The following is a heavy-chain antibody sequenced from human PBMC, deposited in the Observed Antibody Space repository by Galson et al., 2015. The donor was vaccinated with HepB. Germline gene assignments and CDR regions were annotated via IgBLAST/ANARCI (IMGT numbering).Heavy chain of an antibody. V-gene: IGHV3-49*03. Sequence: SLRLSCAASGFTFGDYAMSWFRQAPGKGLEWVGFIRSNAYGGTTEYAASVKGRFTMSRDDSKSIAYLQMNSLKTEDTGVYYCTRDRFGVVIGRDYYGLDVCGQGTTVTVSS. CDR3: TRDRFGVVIGRDYYGLDV. J-gene: IGHJ6*02. D-gene: IGHD3-3*01. CDR1: GFTFGDYA. CDR2: IRSNAYGGTT.